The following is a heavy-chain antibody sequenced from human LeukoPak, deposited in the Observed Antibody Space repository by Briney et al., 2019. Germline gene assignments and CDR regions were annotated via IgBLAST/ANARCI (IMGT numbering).Heavy chain of an antibody. Sequence: PSETLSLTCTVSGGSISSYYWSWIRQPAGKGLEWIGRIYTSGSTNYNPSLKSRVTMSVDTSKNQFSLRLSSVTAADTAVYYCARDPRQYCSGPSCYPEYFQHWGQGTLVTVSS. CDR1: GGSISSYY. CDR3: ARDPRQYCSGPSCYPEYFQH. J-gene: IGHJ1*01. D-gene: IGHD2-2*01. V-gene: IGHV4-4*07. CDR2: IYTSGST.